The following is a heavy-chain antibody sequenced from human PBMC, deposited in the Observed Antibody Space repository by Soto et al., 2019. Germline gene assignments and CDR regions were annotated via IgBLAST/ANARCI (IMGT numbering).Heavy chain of an antibody. J-gene: IGHJ4*02. CDR2: IYYSGST. V-gene: IGHV4-59*08. CDR3: ARHYDILTGYYIPYYFDY. Sequence: SETLSLTCTVSGGSISSYYWSWIRQPPGKGLERIGYIYYSGSTNYNPSLKSRVTISVDTSKNQFSLKLSSVTAADTAVYYCARHYDILTGYYIPYYFDYWGQGTLVTVSS. D-gene: IGHD3-9*01. CDR1: GGSISSYY.